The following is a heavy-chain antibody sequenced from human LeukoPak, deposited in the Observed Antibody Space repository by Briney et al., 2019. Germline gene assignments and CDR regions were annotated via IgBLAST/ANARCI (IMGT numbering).Heavy chain of an antibody. V-gene: IGHV4-4*07. D-gene: IGHD3-10*01. CDR1: GGSISSYY. CDR2: IYTSGST. CDR3: ARVLRGAADRHYYYYYYMDV. J-gene: IGHJ6*03. Sequence: SETLSLTCTVSGGSISSYYWSWIRQPAGKGLEWIGRIYTSGSTNYNPSLKSRVTMSVDTSKNQFSLKLSSVTAADTAVYYCARVLRGAADRHYYYYYYMDVWGKGTTVTVSS.